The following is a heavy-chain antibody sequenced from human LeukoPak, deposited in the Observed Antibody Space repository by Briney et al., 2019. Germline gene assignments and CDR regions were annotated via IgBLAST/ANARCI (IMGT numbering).Heavy chain of an antibody. V-gene: IGHV3-21*01. Sequence: GGSLRLSCAASGFTFSSYSMNWVRQAPGKGLEWVSSISSSSSYIHYADSVKGRFTISRDNAKNSLYLQMNSLRAEDTAVYYCARMRAPSYFFDYWGQGTLVTVSS. CDR1: GFTFSSYS. J-gene: IGHJ4*02. CDR3: ARMRAPSYFFDY. CDR2: ISSSSSYI.